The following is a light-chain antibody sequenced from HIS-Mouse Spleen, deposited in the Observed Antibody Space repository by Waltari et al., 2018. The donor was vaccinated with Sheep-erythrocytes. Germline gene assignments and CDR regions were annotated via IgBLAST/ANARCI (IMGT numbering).Light chain of an antibody. J-gene: IGKJ2*01. CDR2: VAS. CDR1: QSVSSY. V-gene: IGKV3-11*01. CDR3: QQRSNWYT. Sequence: DIVLTQSPATLSLSPGARATLSCRSSQSVSSYLACYQQKPGQAPRLLIYVASNRATGIPARFSGSGSGTDFTLTISSLEPEDFAVYYCQQRSNWYTFGQGTKLEIK.